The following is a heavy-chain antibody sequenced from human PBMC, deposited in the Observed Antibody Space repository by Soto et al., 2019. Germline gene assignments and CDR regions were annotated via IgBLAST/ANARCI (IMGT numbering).Heavy chain of an antibody. D-gene: IGHD3-16*01. V-gene: IGHV3-48*03. J-gene: IGHJ4*02. CDR2: ISSSGSTI. Sequence: GGSLRLSCAASGFTFSSYEMNWVRQAPGKGLEWVSYISSSGSTIYYADSVKGRFTISRDNAKNSLYLQMNSLRAEDPAVYYCARDRTGGGDPGHWGQGTLVTVSS. CDR1: GFTFSSYE. CDR3: ARDRTGGGDPGH.